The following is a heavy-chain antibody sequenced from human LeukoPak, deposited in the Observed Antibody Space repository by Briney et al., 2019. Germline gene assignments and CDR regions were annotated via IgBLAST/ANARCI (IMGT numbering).Heavy chain of an antibody. V-gene: IGHV3-48*03. J-gene: IGHJ6*04. CDR1: GFTFSSYE. D-gene: IGHD3-10*02. Sequence: PGGSLRLSCAASGFTFSSYEMNWVRQAPGKWLEWVSYISSSGSTISYADSVKGRFTISRDNAKNSLYRQMNCLRAEDTAVYYCAELGITMIGGVWGKGTTVTISS. CDR3: AELGITMIGGV. CDR2: ISSSGSTI.